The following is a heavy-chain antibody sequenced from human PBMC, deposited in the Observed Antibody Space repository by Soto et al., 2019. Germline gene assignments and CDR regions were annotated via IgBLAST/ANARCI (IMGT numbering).Heavy chain of an antibody. CDR1: GFTFSDSA. J-gene: IGHJ4*02. V-gene: IGHV3-73*01. CDR2: IRSKANNFAT. CDR3: TRRSEYDSGGYYYAYDY. D-gene: IGHD3-22*01. Sequence: SLRLSCAASGFTFSDSAMHWVRQASGKGLEWLGRIRSKANNFATAYAASVKGRFTISRDDAKNTVYLQMNSLNSEDTAVYYCTRRSEYDSGGYYYAYDYWGQGTRVTVS.